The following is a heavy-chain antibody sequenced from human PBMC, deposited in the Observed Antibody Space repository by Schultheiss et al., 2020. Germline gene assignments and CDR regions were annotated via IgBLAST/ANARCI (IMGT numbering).Heavy chain of an antibody. V-gene: IGHV3-23*01. D-gene: IGHD2-15*01. CDR3: ATYCSGGSCYRVPWFDP. J-gene: IGHJ5*02. CDR1: GFTFSSYW. CDR2: ISGSGGST. Sequence: GGSLRLSCAASGFTFSSYWMHWVRQAPGKGLVWVSAISGSGGSTYYADSVKGRFTISRDTSKNTLDLQMNSLRAGDTAVYYCATYCSGGSCYRVPWFDPWGQGTLVTVSS.